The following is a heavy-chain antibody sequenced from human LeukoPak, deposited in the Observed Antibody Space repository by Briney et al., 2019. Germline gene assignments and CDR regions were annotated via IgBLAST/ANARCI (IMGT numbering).Heavy chain of an antibody. CDR1: GFTFSSYG. V-gene: IGHV3-33*01. CDR3: ARATIFGVAEFDY. J-gene: IGHJ4*02. Sequence: GGSLRLSCAASGFTFSSYGMHWVRQAPGKGLEWVAVIWYDGSNKYYADSVKGRFTISRDNSKNTLYLQMNSLRAEDTAVYYCARATIFGVAEFDYWGQGTLVTVSS. CDR2: IWYDGSNK. D-gene: IGHD3-3*01.